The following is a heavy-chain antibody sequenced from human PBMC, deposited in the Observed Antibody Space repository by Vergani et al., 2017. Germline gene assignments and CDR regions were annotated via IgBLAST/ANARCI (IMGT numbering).Heavy chain of an antibody. CDR3: ARGNYDILTGYSGGNWFDP. CDR2: INHSGST. D-gene: IGHD3-9*01. CDR1: GGSFSGYY. Sequence: QVQLQQWGAGLLKPSETLSLTCAVYGGSFSGYYWSWIRQPPGKGLEWIGEINHSGSTNYNPSLKSRVTISVDKSKNQFSLKLSAVTASDTAVYYCARGNYDILTGYSGGNWFDPWGQGTLVTVSS. V-gene: IGHV4-34*01. J-gene: IGHJ5*02.